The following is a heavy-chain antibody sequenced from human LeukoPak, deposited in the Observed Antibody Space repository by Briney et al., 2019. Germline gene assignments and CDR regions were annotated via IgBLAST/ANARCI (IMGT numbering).Heavy chain of an antibody. CDR1: GGSFSGYY. J-gene: IGHJ4*02. CDR3: ATVLSHGYSDS. CDR2: VYYDGST. V-gene: IGHV4-59*01. Sequence: ASETLSLTCAVYGGSFSGYYWSWIRQPPGKGLEWIGYVYYDGSTNYNPSLRSRVTISLDTSKNQFSLRLNSVTAADTAVYYCATVLSHGYSDSWGQGTLVTVSS. D-gene: IGHD5-18*01.